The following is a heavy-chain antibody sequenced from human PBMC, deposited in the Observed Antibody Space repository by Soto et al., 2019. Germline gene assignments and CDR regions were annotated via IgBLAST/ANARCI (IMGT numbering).Heavy chain of an antibody. CDR2: ISYDGSNK. CDR1: GFTFSSYA. Sequence: GGSLRLSCAASGFTFSSYAMHWVRQAPGKGLEWVAVISYDGSNKYYADSVKGRFTISRDNSKNTLYLQMNSLRAEDTAVYYCATLLSPYSSSAEFDYWGQGTLVTVSS. D-gene: IGHD6-6*01. J-gene: IGHJ4*02. CDR3: ATLLSPYSSSAEFDY. V-gene: IGHV3-30-3*01.